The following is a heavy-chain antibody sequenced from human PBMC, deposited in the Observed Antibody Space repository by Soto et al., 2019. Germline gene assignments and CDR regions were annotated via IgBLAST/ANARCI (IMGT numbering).Heavy chain of an antibody. D-gene: IGHD6-25*01. CDR3: VRITSRIAAASHGISNYLDX. Sequence: PSETLSLTCSVSGGSVTSVSSYWGWVRQAPGKGLELIGDVFFMGNNWYNADLKARLTISVDTSNDQFSLRLSSVTAADTAFYLCVRITSRIAAASHGISNYLDXWGPGTLLTVSX. J-gene: IGHJ4*02. CDR1: GGSVTSVSSY. V-gene: IGHV4-39*01. CDR2: VFFMGNN.